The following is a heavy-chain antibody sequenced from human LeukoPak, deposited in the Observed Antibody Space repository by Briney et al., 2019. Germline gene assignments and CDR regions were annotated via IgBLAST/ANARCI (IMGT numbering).Heavy chain of an antibody. CDR2: IYTSGST. CDR3: ARAIVVPAASHFDY. J-gene: IGHJ4*02. Sequence: SETLSLTCTVSGGSISSGSYYWSWIRQPAGKGLEWIGRIYTSGSTNYNPSLKSRVTISVDTSKNQFSLKLSSVTAADTAVYYCARAIVVPAASHFDYWGQGTLVTVSS. D-gene: IGHD2-2*01. CDR1: GGSISSGSYY. V-gene: IGHV4-61*02.